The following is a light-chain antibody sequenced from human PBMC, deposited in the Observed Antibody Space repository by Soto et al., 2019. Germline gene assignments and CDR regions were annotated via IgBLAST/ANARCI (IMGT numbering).Light chain of an antibody. Sequence: EIVLTQSPGTLSLSPGARATLSCGASQIVNSDYFAWFQLKPGQAPRLLIYGASRRATGIPDRFSGSGSGTDFTLTINRLEPEDFAMYYCQQYVNSPGTFGQGSRIEIK. CDR1: QIVNSDY. V-gene: IGKV3-20*01. CDR3: QQYVNSPGT. J-gene: IGKJ1*01. CDR2: GAS.